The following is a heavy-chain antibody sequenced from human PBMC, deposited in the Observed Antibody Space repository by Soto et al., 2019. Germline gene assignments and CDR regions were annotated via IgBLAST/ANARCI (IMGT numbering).Heavy chain of an antibody. CDR1: GFTFSSYA. CDR2: ISFSDGGT. J-gene: IGHJ2*01. Sequence: GGSLRLSCAASGFTFSSYAMTWVRQAPGKGLEWVSSISFSDGGTYYADSVKGRLTISRDNSKNTLFLQMNSLRVEDTAVYYCVKDDRILGRRYFDLWGRGTLVTVSS. CDR3: VKDDRILGRRYFDL. V-gene: IGHV3-23*01. D-gene: IGHD2-15*01.